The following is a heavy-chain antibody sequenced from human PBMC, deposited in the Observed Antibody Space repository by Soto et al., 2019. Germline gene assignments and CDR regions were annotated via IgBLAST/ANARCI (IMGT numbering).Heavy chain of an antibody. CDR3: ATVISDYSNSIHWFDP. J-gene: IGHJ5*02. V-gene: IGHV1-24*01. CDR1: GYTLTELS. D-gene: IGHD4-4*01. Sequence: GASVKVSCKVSGYTLTELSMHWVRQAPGKGLEWMGGFDPEDGETIYAQKFQGRVTMTEDTSTDTAYMELSSLRSEDTAVYYCATVISDYSNSIHWFDPWGQGTLVTVSS. CDR2: FDPEDGET.